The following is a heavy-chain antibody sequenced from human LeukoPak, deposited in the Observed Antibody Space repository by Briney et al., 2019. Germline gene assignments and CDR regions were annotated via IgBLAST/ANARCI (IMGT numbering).Heavy chain of an antibody. CDR3: AGDHRYAFDN. J-gene: IGHJ4*01. V-gene: IGHV3-48*01. CDR2: IGISSGNT. D-gene: IGHD5-12*01. Sequence: PGGSLRLSCAASGFNFIDYSMNWVRQAPGRGLEWISYIGISSGNTKYADSVKGRFTISRDKARNSLYLQMNSLPVEDTAVYYCAGDHRYAFDNRGHGTLVTVSS. CDR1: GFNFIDYS.